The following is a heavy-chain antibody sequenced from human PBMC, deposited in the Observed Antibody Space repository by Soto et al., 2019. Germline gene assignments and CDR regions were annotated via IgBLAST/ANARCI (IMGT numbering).Heavy chain of an antibody. CDR2: MYNTGST. V-gene: IGHV4-59*01. Sequence: QVRLQESGPGLEKPSETLSLTCTVSGGSISSYYWSWIRQPPGKGLEWIGYMYNTGSTVYNPSLKSRVTISVDTSKNQFYLKVNSVTAADTAVYYCARDLWGYCGTDCYPLDVWGQGTTVTVSS. D-gene: IGHD2-21*02. CDR1: GGSISSYY. CDR3: ARDLWGYCGTDCYPLDV. J-gene: IGHJ6*02.